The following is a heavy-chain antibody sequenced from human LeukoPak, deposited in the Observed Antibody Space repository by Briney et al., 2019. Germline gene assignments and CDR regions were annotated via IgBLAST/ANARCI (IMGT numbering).Heavy chain of an antibody. J-gene: IGHJ4*02. D-gene: IGHD4-17*01. Sequence: SETLSLTCTVSGGSISSCYWSWIRQPPGKGLEWIGYIHYSGSTHYNPSLKSRVTISVDTSKNQFSLKLSSVTAADTAVYYCAVKGATVTTRYFDYWGQGTLVTVSS. CDR2: IHYSGST. CDR1: GGSISSCY. CDR3: AVKGATVTTRYFDY. V-gene: IGHV4-59*12.